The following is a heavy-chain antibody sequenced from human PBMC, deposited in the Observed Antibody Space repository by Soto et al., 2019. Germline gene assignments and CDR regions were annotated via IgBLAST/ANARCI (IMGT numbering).Heavy chain of an antibody. CDR3: ARGRDRFGEFKCFDY. CDR2: IHHSGST. D-gene: IGHD3-10*01. Sequence: PSETLSLTCAVSGGSISGSSFYWGWIRQPPEKGLESIGRIHHSGSTNYNPSLKSRVTISVDTSKNQFSLKLSSVTAADTAVYYCARGRDRFGEFKCFDYWGQGTLVTVSS. V-gene: IGHV4-39*07. J-gene: IGHJ4*02. CDR1: GGSISGSSFY.